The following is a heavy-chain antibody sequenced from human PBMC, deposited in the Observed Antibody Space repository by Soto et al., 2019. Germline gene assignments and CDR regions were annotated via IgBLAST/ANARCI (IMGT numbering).Heavy chain of an antibody. Sequence: PSETLSLTCTVSGGSISGYYWSWIRQPPGKRLEWIGYIYSSSGGTDYNPSLNSRATISIDMSKNQVSLRLRSVTAADTAMYYCARDYYDSSESMDVWGKGTAVTVSS. V-gene: IGHV4-59*01. D-gene: IGHD3-22*01. J-gene: IGHJ6*03. CDR1: GGSISGYY. CDR2: IYSSSGGT. CDR3: ARDYYDSSESMDV.